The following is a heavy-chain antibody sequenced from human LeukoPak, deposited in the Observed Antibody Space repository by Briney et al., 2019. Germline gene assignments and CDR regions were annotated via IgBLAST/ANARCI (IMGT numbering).Heavy chain of an antibody. V-gene: IGHV4-30-2*01. CDR2: IYHSGST. Sequence: SETLSLTCTVSGGSSSSGGDYWSWIRQPPGKGLEWIGYIYHSGSTYYNPSLKSRVTISVDRSKNQFSLKLSSVTAADTAVYYCARLGPRLADTEKILDYWGQGTLVTVSS. CDR3: ARLGPRLADTEKILDY. J-gene: IGHJ4*02. D-gene: IGHD2-2*02. CDR1: GGSSSSGGDY.